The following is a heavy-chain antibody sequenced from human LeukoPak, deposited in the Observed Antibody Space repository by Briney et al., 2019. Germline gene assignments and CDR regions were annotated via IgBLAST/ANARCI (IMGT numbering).Heavy chain of an antibody. J-gene: IGHJ4*02. D-gene: IGHD3-10*01. V-gene: IGHV3-74*01. CDR3: ARDRPELLLWFGELLSNFDY. CDR2: VSTDGRST. Sequence: GGSLRLSCAASGFPFSSFWMHWVRQVPGQGLEWVSRVSTDGRSTNYADSVKGRFTISRDNTKNTVLLQMNSLRAEDTAVYYCARDRPELLLWFGELLSNFDYWGQGTLVTVSS. CDR1: GFPFSSFW.